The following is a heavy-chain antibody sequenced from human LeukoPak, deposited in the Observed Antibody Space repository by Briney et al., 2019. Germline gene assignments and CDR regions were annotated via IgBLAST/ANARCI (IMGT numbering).Heavy chain of an antibody. J-gene: IGHJ6*02. V-gene: IGHV4-59*08. CDR1: GGPISSYY. Sequence: PSETLSLTCTVSGGPISSYYWSWIRQPPGKGLEWIGYIYYSGSTNYNPSLKSRVTISVDTSKNQFSLKLSSVTAADTAVYYCASHTRGAWPASSGWYNYYYYGMDVWGQGTTVTVSS. CDR2: IYYSGST. D-gene: IGHD6-19*01. CDR3: ASHTRGAWPASSGWYNYYYYGMDV.